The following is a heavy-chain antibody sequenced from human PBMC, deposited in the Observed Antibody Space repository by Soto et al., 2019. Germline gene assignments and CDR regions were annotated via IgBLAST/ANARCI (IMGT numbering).Heavy chain of an antibody. CDR3: ARGFLCSHSEGYAGAGFEV. V-gene: IGHV3-9*01. CDR2: ISWNSDSI. J-gene: IGHJ6*02. CDR1: GFALGDYA. D-gene: IGHD3-16*01. Sequence: EVQLVESGGGLVQPGRSLRLSCAASGFALGDYAMYWVRQVPGKGLEWVSGISWNSDSIGYAHSVKGRFTISRDNAKNSLHMEMKSLRFEDTALYYCARGFLCSHSEGYAGAGFEVWGQWTTVTVCS.